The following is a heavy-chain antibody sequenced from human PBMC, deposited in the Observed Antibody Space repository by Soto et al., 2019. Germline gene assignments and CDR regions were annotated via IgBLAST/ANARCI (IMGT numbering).Heavy chain of an antibody. J-gene: IGHJ5*02. V-gene: IGHV2-5*02. CDR1: GFSISTSGVS. CDR3: AHRHLLAVGTGTNWFDA. CDR2: IYWDDDK. Sequence: QITLKESGPTLVKPTQTLTLTCTFSGFSISTSGVSVGWIRQPPGKALEWLALIYWDDDKRYSPSLKSRLTITKDTSKNQVVLTMTDMDPVDTATYYCAHRHLLAVGTGTNWFDAWGQGTLVTVSS. D-gene: IGHD6-13*01.